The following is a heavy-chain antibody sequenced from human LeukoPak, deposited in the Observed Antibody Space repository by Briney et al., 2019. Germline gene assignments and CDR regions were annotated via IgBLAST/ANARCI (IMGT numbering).Heavy chain of an antibody. CDR2: IYYSGST. J-gene: IGHJ6*04. Sequence: PSETLSLTCTVSGGSVSSDNYYGTWIRQPPGKGLEWIGYIYYSGSTKYNPSLKSRVTISVDTSKNQFSLKLISVTAADTAVYYCARDRDTAAGVDVWGGRKTVTISS. D-gene: IGHD5-18*01. V-gene: IGHV4-61*01. CDR1: GGSVSSDNYY. CDR3: ARDRDTAAGVDV.